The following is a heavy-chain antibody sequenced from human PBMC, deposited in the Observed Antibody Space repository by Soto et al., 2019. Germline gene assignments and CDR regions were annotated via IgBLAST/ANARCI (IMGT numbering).Heavy chain of an antibody. V-gene: IGHV5-10-1*01. Sequence: PGGSLKISCKGSGYGFTRYWISWVRQMPGKGLEWMGRIDPSDSYTNYSPSFQGHVTISADKSISTAYLQWSSLKASDTAMYYCARHGDGPYYYAMDVWGQGTTVTVSS. J-gene: IGHJ6*02. CDR3: ARHGDGPYYYAMDV. CDR2: IDPSDSYT. CDR1: GYGFTRYW. D-gene: IGHD4-17*01.